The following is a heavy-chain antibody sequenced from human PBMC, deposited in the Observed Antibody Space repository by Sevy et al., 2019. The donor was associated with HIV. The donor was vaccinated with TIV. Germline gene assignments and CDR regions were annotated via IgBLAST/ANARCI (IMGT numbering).Heavy chain of an antibody. CDR1: GFTFGTYA. CDR2: VSGSGGSK. D-gene: IGHD3-10*01. V-gene: IGHV3-23*01. Sequence: GGSLRLSCAASGFTFGTYAMNWVRQAPGKGLEWVSTVSGSGGSKYHADSVKGRFTISRDNSKNTLFLQMNSLRAEDTAVYYCAKHADGGHLSHTYYWGQGTLVTVSS. CDR3: AKHADGGHLSHTYY. J-gene: IGHJ4*02.